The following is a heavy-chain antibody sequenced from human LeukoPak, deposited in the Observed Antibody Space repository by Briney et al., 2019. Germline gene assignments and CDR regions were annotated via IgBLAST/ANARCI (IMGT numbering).Heavy chain of an antibody. D-gene: IGHD1-1*01. J-gene: IGHJ6*03. CDR3: ARGRVSSSTWYSTYYYYFYMDV. CDR1: DDSITMYY. CDR2: VDHTGST. V-gene: IGHV4-59*01. Sequence: SETLSLTCSVSDDSITMYYWTWIRQPPGKGLEWIGYVDHTGSTNFNPSLNGRVSISRDTTNNLLSLRLRSVTAADTAVYFCARGRVSSSTWYSTYYYYFYMDVWGKGATVTVSS.